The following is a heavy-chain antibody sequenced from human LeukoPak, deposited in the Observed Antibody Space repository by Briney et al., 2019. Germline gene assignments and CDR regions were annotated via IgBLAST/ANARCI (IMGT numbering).Heavy chain of an antibody. V-gene: IGHV4-39*01. J-gene: IGHJ4*02. CDR3: ARHSPAGTLFDY. CDR2: IYYSGST. CDR1: GGSISSSSYY. Sequence: PSETLSLTCTVSGGSISSSSYYWGWIRQPPGKGLEWIGSIYYSGSTYYNPSLKSRVTISVDTSKNQFSLKLSSVTAADTAVYYCARHSPAGTLFDYWGQGTLVTVSS. D-gene: IGHD2/OR15-2a*01.